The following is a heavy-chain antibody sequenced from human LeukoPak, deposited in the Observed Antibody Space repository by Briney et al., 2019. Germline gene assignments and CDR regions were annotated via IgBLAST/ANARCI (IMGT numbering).Heavy chain of an antibody. CDR3: ARARSSSWYVIDY. Sequence: SETLSLTCTVSGGSISSYYWSWIRQPPGKGLEWIGYIYYSGSTNYNPSLKSRVTISVDTSKNQFSLKLSSVTAADTAVYYCARARSSSWYVIDYWGQGTLVTVSS. J-gene: IGHJ4*02. V-gene: IGHV4-59*08. D-gene: IGHD6-13*01. CDR2: IYYSGST. CDR1: GGSISSYY.